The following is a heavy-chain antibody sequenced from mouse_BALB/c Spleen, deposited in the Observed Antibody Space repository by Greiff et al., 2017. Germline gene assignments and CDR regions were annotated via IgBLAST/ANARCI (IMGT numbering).Heavy chain of an antibody. CDR1: GFTFNTYA. V-gene: IGHV10-1*02. J-gene: IGHJ2*01. CDR2: IRSKSNNYAT. CDR3: VRGLSFDY. Sequence: EVHLVESGGGLVQPKGSLKLSCAASGFTFNTYAMNWVRQAPGKGLEWVARIRSKSNNYATYYADSVKDRFTISRDDSQSMLYLQMNNLKTEDTAMYYCVRGLSFDYWGQGTTLTVSS.